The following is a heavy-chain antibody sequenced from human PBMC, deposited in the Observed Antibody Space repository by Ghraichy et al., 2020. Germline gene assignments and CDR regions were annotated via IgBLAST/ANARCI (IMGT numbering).Heavy chain of an antibody. CDR3: ARDHYTSTWRDYYGMDV. V-gene: IGHV6-1*01. D-gene: IGHD3-3*01. CDR2: TYFRSKWFH. CDR1: GDSVSSNSAA. J-gene: IGHJ6*02. Sequence: SQTLSLTCAISGDSVSSNSAAWNWIRQSPSRGLEWLGRTYFRSKWFHEYAVAVKSRISVDPDTSKNQFSLRLNSVTPEDTAVYYCARDHYTSTWRDYYGMDVWGQGTMVTVSS.